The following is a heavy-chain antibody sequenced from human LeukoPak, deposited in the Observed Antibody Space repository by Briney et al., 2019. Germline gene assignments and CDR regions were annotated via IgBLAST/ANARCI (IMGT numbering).Heavy chain of an antibody. CDR2: ISSSSITI. D-gene: IGHD2/OR15-2a*01. CDR3: ARRLLGPMDV. CDR1: GFTFSSYN. J-gene: IGHJ6*02. Sequence: PGGSPRLSRAASGFTFSSYNMYWVRQAPGHGLEWGSYISSSSITIHYADSVKGRFTISRDNAKNSLYLQMNSLRDEDTAVYYCARRLLGPMDVWGEGTTLSVS. V-gene: IGHV3-48*02.